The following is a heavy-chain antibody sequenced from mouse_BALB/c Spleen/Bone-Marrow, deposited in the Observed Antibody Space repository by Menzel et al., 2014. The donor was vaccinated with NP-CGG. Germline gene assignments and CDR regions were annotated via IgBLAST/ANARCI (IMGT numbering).Heavy chain of an antibody. J-gene: IGHJ1*01. CDR2: IRNKAKGYTT. CDR1: GFTFTDYY. V-gene: IGHV7-3*02. CDR3: ARDENVGIYWYFDV. Sequence: EVKLMESGGGSVQPGGSLRLSCATSGFTFTDYYMSWVRQPPGKALEWLGFIRNKAKGYTTGYSASVKGRFTISRDNSQRILYLQMNTLRAEDSATYYCARDENVGIYWYFDVWGAGTTVIVSS.